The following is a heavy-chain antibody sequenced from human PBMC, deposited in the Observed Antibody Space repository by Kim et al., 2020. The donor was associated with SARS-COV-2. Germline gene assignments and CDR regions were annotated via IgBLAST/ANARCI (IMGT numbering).Heavy chain of an antibody. CDR1: GGTFSSYA. J-gene: IGHJ4*02. CDR2: IIPIFGTA. CDR3: ARAFHFATYYYDSSGYYLDY. Sequence: SVKVSCKASGGTFSSYAISWVRQAPGQGLEWMGGIIPIFGTANYAQKFQGRVTITADESTSTAYMELSSLRSEDTAVYYCARAFHFATYYYDSSGYYLDYWGQGTLVTVSS. D-gene: IGHD3-22*01. V-gene: IGHV1-69*13.